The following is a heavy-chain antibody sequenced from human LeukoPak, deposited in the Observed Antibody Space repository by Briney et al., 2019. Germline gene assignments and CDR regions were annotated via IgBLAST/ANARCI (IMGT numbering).Heavy chain of an antibody. J-gene: IGHJ4*02. V-gene: IGHV1-69*04. D-gene: IGHD3-3*01. CDR2: IIPILGIA. CDR3: ARGSQVDDFWSGYRAPLDY. Sequence: SVKVSCKASGGTFSSYAISWVRQAPGQGLEWMGRIIPILGIANYAQKFQGRVTITADKSTSTAYMELRSLRSDDTAVYFCARGSQVDDFWSGYRAPLDYWGQGTLVTVPS. CDR1: GGTFSSYA.